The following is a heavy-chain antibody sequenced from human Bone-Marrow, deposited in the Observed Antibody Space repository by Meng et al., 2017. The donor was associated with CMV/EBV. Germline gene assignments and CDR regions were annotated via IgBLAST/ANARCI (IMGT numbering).Heavy chain of an antibody. CDR3: ASHMGGYFRGEY. Sequence: GGSLRLSCAVSGFSFSSNWMSWVRQAPGKGLEWVACINQDGSEIYYVESVKGRFTISRDNAKNSLYLQMNSLRVEDTAVYYCASHMGGYFRGEYWGQGHRVTGSS. V-gene: IGHV3-7*01. CDR2: INQDGSEI. J-gene: IGHJ4*02. CDR1: GFSFSSNW. D-gene: IGHD2/OR15-2a*01.